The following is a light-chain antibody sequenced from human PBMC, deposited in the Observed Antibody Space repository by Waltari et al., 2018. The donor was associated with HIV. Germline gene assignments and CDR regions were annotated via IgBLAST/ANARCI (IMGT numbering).Light chain of an antibody. J-gene: IGLJ2*01. CDR3: CSYAGSSTFVV. Sequence: QSALTQPASVSGSPGQSLTISCTGTSSAVGSSNLVPWYQQHPGKAPKLMIYEGSKRPSGVSNRFSGSKSGNTASLAISGLQAEDEADYYCCSYAGSSTFVVFGGGTKLTVL. CDR2: EGS. V-gene: IGLV2-23*03. CDR1: SSAVGSSNL.